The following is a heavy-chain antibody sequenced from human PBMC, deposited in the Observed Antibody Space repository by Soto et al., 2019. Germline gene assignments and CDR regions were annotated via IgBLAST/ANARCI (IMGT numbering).Heavy chain of an antibody. CDR2: IIPIFGTA. D-gene: IGHD2-2*01. CDR3: ARDCSSTSCYAYYDSSGYQGDNWFDP. Sequence: ASVKVSCKASGGTFSSYAISWVRQAPGQGLEWMGGIIPIFGTANYAQKFQGRGTITADESTSTAYMELSSLRSEDTAVYYCARDCSSTSCYAYYDSSGYQGDNWFDPWGQGTLVTVSS. J-gene: IGHJ5*02. V-gene: IGHV1-69*13. CDR1: GGTFSSYA.